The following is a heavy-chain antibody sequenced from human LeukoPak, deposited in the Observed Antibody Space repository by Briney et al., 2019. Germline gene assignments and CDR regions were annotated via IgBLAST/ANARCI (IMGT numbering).Heavy chain of an antibody. V-gene: IGHV4-34*01. CDR3: ARGRTGAAALDF. CDR2: STHTGST. D-gene: IGHD2-2*01. CDR1: GGSFSGHY. Sequence: SETLSLTCAVYGGSFSGHYWTWIRQAPGKGLEWIGESTHTGSTNYNPSLKSRVTISGDTSKNQFPLKLTSVSAADTAVYHCARGRTGAAALDFWGPGTLVTVSS. J-gene: IGHJ4*02.